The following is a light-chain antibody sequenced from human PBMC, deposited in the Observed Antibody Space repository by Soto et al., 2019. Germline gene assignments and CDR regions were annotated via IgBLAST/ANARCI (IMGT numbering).Light chain of an antibody. CDR3: AAWDDSLTAWA. CDR1: SSNIGRNT. CDR2: GSD. Sequence: QSVLTQPPSASGTPGQRVTISCSGSSSNIGRNTVKWYRQLPGTDPKLLIGGSDQRPSGVPDRFSGYQYGTSASLAISGLQSEDEADCICAAWDDSLTAWAFGGGTKMTVL. J-gene: IGLJ3*02. V-gene: IGLV1-44*01.